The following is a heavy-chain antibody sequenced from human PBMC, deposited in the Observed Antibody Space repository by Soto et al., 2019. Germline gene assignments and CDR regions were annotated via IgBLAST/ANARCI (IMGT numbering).Heavy chain of an antibody. CDR3: GRGRSGQIVVFY. D-gene: IGHD1-26*01. Sequence: ASVKVSCKASGYTFTGHYIYWVRQAPQQGPEWMGEIGPESGATRYAQKFRGRVTMTMDTSITTVYMELRNLSPDDTAVYYCGRGRSGQIVVFYWGQGTPVTVSS. CDR1: GYTFTGHY. J-gene: IGHJ4*02. CDR2: IGPESGAT. V-gene: IGHV1-2*02.